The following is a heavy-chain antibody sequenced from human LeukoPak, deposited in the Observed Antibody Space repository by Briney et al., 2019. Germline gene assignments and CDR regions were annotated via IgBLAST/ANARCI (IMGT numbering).Heavy chain of an antibody. CDR1: GGSISSGGYS. CDR3: ARSMPFGEYWFDP. J-gene: IGHJ5*02. Sequence: SETLSLTCAVSGGSISSGGYSWSWIRQPPGKGLEWIGYIYHSGSTNYNPSLKSRVTISVDRSNNQFSLKLTSVTAADTAVYYCARSMPFGEYWFDPWGQGTLVTVSS. D-gene: IGHD3-10*01. V-gene: IGHV4-30-2*01. CDR2: IYHSGST.